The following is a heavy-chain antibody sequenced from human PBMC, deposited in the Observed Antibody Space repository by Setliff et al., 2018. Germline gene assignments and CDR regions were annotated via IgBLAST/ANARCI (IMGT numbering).Heavy chain of an antibody. CDR2: LHTSGST. D-gene: IGHD1-26*01. CDR3: ARDNTIVGATDY. J-gene: IGHJ4*02. V-gene: IGHV4-61*02. CDR1: GGSISSGSYY. Sequence: SETLSLTCAVSGGSISSGSYYWSWIRQPAGKGLEWVGRLHTSGSTNYNPSLKSRVTISVDTSKNQFSLKLTSVTAADTAVYYCARDNTIVGATDYWGQGALVTVSS.